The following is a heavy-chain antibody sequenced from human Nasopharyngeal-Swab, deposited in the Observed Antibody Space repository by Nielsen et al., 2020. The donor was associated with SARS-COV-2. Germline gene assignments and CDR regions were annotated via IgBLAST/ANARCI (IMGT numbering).Heavy chain of an antibody. J-gene: IGHJ6*02. Sequence: GGSLRLSCKGSGYSFTNFWIAWVCQMPGKGLEWMGIIYPDDSDTRYSPSFQSHISISADTSISTAFLHWSSLKASDTAMYYCVRPEGVATSFKYYFQYGMDVWGQGTMVTVPS. CDR2: IYPDDSDT. D-gene: IGHD5-12*01. CDR3: VRPEGVATSFKYYFQYGMDV. V-gene: IGHV5-51*01. CDR1: GYSFTNFW.